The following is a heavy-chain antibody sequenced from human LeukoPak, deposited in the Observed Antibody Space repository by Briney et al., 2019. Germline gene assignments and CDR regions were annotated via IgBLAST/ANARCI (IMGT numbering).Heavy chain of an antibody. CDR1: GGTFSSYA. CDR3: ASPATVTTYNYYYYYGMDV. Sequence: ASVEVSCKASGGTFSSYAISWVRQAPGQGLEWMGGIIPIFGTANYAQKFQGRVTITADESTSTAYMELSSLRSEDTAVYYCASPATVTTYNYYYYYGMDVWGQGTTVTVSS. J-gene: IGHJ6*02. D-gene: IGHD4-11*01. CDR2: IIPIFGTA. V-gene: IGHV1-69*13.